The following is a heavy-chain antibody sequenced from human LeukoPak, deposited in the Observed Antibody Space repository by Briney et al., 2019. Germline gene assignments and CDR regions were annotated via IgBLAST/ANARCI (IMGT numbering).Heavy chain of an antibody. J-gene: IGHJ4*02. D-gene: IGHD3-22*01. CDR1: GGSISRFY. Sequence: SETLSLTCTVSGGSISRFYWSWIRQPPGKGLEWIGYIYSSGSTNYNPSLTSRVTISLDTSKNQFSLKLSSVTAADTAVYYCANNYYDSSGYYSGPDYWGPGTLVTVSA. CDR2: IYSSGST. CDR3: ANNYYDSSGYYSGPDY. V-gene: IGHV4-59*01.